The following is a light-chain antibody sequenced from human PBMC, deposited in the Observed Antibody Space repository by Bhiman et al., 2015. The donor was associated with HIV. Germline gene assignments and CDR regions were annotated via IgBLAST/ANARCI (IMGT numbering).Light chain of an antibody. CDR1: SSSIGNNF. CDR3: SSYTSSSTYV. J-gene: IGLJ1*01. Sequence: QSVLTQPPSVSAAPGQRVTISCSGSSSSIGNNFVSWYQFFPGTAPKLVIYENDKRPSGTPDRFSGSKSGNTASLTISGLQAEDEADYYCSSYTSSSTYVFGTGTNVTVL. V-gene: IGLV1-51*02. CDR2: END.